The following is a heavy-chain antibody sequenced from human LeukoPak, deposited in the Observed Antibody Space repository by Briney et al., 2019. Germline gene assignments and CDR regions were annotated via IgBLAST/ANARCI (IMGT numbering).Heavy chain of an antibody. D-gene: IGHD5-12*01. J-gene: IGHJ4*02. V-gene: IGHV1-69*04. CDR1: GGTFSSYA. CDR2: IIPILGIA. CDR3: ARAGYSGYDLGY. Sequence: SVKVSCKASGGTFSSYAISWVRQAPGQGLEWMGRIIPILGIANYAQKFQGRVTITADKSTNTAYMELSSLRSEDTAVYYCARAGYSGYDLGYWGQGTLVTVSS.